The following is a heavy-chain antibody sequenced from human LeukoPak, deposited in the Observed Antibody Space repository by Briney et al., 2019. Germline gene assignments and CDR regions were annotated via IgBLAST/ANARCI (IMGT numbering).Heavy chain of an antibody. D-gene: IGHD3-9*01. J-gene: IGHJ2*01. CDR1: GGSISSYY. CDR3: ARVSSYYDILTGYYNHWYFDL. Sequence: SETLSLTCTASGGSISSYYWSWIRQPAGKGLEWIGRIYTSGSTNYNPSLKSRVTMSVDTSKNQFSLKLSSVTAADTAVYYCARVSSYYDILTGYYNHWYFDLWGRGTLVTVSS. CDR2: IYTSGST. V-gene: IGHV4-4*07.